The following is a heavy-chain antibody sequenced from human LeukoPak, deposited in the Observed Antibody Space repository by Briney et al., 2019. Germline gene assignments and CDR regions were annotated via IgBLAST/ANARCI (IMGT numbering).Heavy chain of an antibody. J-gene: IGHJ4*02. Sequence: SETLSLTYAVYGGSFSGYYWSWIRQPPGKGLEWIGEINHSGSTNYNPSLRSRVTISVDTSKNQFSLKLSSVTAADTAVYYCARGFRWLQWYPHFDYWGQGTLVTVSS. CDR2: INHSGST. CDR3: ARGFRWLQWYPHFDY. D-gene: IGHD5-24*01. CDR1: GGSFSGYY. V-gene: IGHV4-34*01.